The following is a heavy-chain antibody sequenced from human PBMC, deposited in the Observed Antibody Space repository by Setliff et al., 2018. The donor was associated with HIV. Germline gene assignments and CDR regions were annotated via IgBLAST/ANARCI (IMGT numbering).Heavy chain of an antibody. CDR3: ARAREGWKPFAFDH. V-gene: IGHV4-61*09. CDR2: ISATGST. J-gene: IGHJ4*02. CDR1: GGIISSDSFF. D-gene: IGHD1-1*01. Sequence: PSETLSLTCTVSGGIISSDSFFWSWIRQPAGKGLEWIGHISATGSTNYNPSLKSRVTMSLDTSKNQFSLNLNSVTAADAAVYFCARAREGWKPFAFDHWGQGTLVTVSS.